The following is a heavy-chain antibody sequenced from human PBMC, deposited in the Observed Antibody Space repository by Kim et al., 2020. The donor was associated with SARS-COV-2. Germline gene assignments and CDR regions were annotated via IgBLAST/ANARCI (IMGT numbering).Heavy chain of an antibody. Sequence: GGSLRLSCAASGFTFDDYAMHWVRQAPGKGLEWVSGISWNSGSIGYADSVKGRFTISRDNAKNSLYLQMNSLRAEDTALYYCAKDKGLWFGDGMDVWGQGTTVTVSS. J-gene: IGHJ6*02. V-gene: IGHV3-9*01. CDR1: GFTFDDYA. CDR2: ISWNSGSI. D-gene: IGHD3-10*01. CDR3: AKDKGLWFGDGMDV.